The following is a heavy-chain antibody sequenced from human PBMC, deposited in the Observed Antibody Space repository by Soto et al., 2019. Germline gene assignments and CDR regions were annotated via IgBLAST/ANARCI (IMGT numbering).Heavy chain of an antibody. J-gene: IGHJ5*02. V-gene: IGHV4-31*03. D-gene: IGHD6-13*01. CDR3: AREGAGYSHNWVFDP. Sequence: QVQLRESGPGLVKPSQTLSLTCTISGGSISSGGYYWSWIRHQPGKGLQWIGYIFHSGNAYYNPSLRSRVTMSVDMSKNQFSLKLKSVTAADSATYFCAREGAGYSHNWVFDPWGQGALVTVSS. CDR2: IFHSGNA. CDR1: GGSISSGGYY.